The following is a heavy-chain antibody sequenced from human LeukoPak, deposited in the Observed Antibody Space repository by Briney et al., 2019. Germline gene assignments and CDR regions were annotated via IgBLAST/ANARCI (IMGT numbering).Heavy chain of an antibody. D-gene: IGHD5-18*01. CDR1: SSYW. CDR3: ATEDTAMVLPQDAFDI. J-gene: IGHJ3*02. V-gene: IGHV3-7*01. Sequence: PGGSLRLSCAAFSSYWMSWVRQAPGKGLEWVANIKQDGSEKYYVDSVKGRFTISRDNAKNSLYLQMNSLRAEDTAVYYCATEDTAMVLPQDAFDIWGQGTMVTVSS. CDR2: IKQDGSEK.